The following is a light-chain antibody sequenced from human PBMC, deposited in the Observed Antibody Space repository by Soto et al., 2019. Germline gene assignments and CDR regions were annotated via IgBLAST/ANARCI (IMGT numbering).Light chain of an antibody. Sequence: DIQMTQSPSTLSASVGDRVTITCRASQSISSWLAWYQQKPGKAPKLLIYKASSLESGVPSRFSSSGSGTEFTLTISSLQPDDFATYYCQQYKSSPWTFGQGTKVAIK. J-gene: IGKJ1*01. CDR2: KAS. CDR3: QQYKSSPWT. V-gene: IGKV1-5*03. CDR1: QSISSW.